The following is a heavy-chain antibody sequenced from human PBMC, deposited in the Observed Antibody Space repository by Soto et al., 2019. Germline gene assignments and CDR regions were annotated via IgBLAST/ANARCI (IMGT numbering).Heavy chain of an antibody. V-gene: IGHV3-30-3*01. Sequence: GGSLRLSCAASGFTFSSYAMHWVRQAPGKGLEWVAVISYDGSNKYYADSVKGRFTISRDNSKNTLYLQMNSLRAEDTAVYYCARGPLRFLEWAYYYCGMDVWGQGTTVTVSS. J-gene: IGHJ6*01. D-gene: IGHD3-3*01. CDR3: ARGPLRFLEWAYYYCGMDV. CDR1: GFTFSSYA. CDR2: ISYDGSNK.